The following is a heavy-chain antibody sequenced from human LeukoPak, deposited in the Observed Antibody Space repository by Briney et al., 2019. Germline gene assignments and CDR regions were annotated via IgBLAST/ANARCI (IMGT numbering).Heavy chain of an antibody. CDR1: GFTFSNFA. J-gene: IGHJ4*02. D-gene: IGHD4-17*01. CDR3: ARATYGYFDY. CDR2: IYSGGST. Sequence: GGSLRLSCAASGFTFSNFAMSWVRQAPGKGLEWVSVIYSGGSTYYADSVKGRFTISRDNSKNTLYLQMNSLRAEDTAVYYCARATYGYFDYWGQGTLVTLSS. V-gene: IGHV3-66*01.